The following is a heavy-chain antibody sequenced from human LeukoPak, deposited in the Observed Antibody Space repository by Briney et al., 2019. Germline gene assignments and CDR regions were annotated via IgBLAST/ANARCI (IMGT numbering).Heavy chain of an antibody. CDR1: GFTFSSYG. Sequence: PGGSLRLSCAASGFTFSSYGMHWVRQAPGKGLEWVAFIRYDGSNKYYADSVKGRFTISRDNSKNTLYLQMNSLRAEDTAVYYCAKPHCSSTSCSPYYYYYMDVWGKGTTVTVSS. J-gene: IGHJ6*03. D-gene: IGHD2-2*01. CDR3: AKPHCSSTSCSPYYYYYMDV. V-gene: IGHV3-30*02. CDR2: IRYDGSNK.